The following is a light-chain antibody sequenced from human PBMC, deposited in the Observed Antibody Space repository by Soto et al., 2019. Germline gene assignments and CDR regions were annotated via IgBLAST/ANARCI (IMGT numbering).Light chain of an antibody. CDR1: SSNIGSNT. CDR3: ATRDDSLNGWV. J-gene: IGLJ3*02. CDR2: TNN. V-gene: IGLV1-44*01. Sequence: QSVLTQPPSASGTPGQRVTISCSGSSSNIGSNTVNWYQQLPGTAPKLLVYTNNQPPSGVPDRFSGSKSGTSASLAISGLQSEDEANYYCATRDDSLNGWVFGGGTKLTVL.